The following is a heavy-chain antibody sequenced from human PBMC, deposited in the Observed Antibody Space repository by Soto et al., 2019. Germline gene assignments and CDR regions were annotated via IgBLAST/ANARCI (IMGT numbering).Heavy chain of an antibody. J-gene: IGHJ3*02. V-gene: IGHV1-69*01. CDR1: GGTFSSYA. Sequence: QVHLVQSGAEVKKPGSSVKVSCKASGGTFSSYAISWVRQAPGQGLEWMGGIIPIVGTANYEQKFQGRVTITADESTSTAYMELRSLGSEDTAVHYCAREYCSSTSCNGPIQSHAFDIWGQGTMVTVSS. CDR2: IIPIVGTA. D-gene: IGHD2-2*01. CDR3: AREYCSSTSCNGPIQSHAFDI.